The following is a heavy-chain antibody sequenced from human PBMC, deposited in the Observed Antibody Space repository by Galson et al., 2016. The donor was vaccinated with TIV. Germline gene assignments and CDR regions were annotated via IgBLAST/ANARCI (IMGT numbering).Heavy chain of an antibody. Sequence: SLRLSCAASGFTFSSYSMHWVRQAPGKGLEWVTFIRYDGSYKESADSVKGRFTISRDNSKNTLFLQMNSLRDEDTAIYYCVKDLSWDLSTDAFDIWGQGTKVTVSS. D-gene: IGHD1-26*01. J-gene: IGHJ3*02. CDR3: VKDLSWDLSTDAFDI. CDR2: IRYDGSYK. CDR1: GFTFSSYS. V-gene: IGHV3-30*02.